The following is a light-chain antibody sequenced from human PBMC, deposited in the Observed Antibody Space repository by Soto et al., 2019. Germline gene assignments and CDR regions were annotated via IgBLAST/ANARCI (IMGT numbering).Light chain of an antibody. J-gene: IGKJ4*01. CDR1: QSVSRSY. V-gene: IGKV3-20*01. CDR2: GSS. CDR3: QQYGSSPLT. Sequence: EIVLTQSPGTLSLSPGERATLSCRASQSVSRSYLAWYQQKPGQAPRLLIYGSSSRATGIPDRFSGSGSGTDFTLTISTLEPEDFAVYYCQQYGSSPLTFGGGTKVEIK.